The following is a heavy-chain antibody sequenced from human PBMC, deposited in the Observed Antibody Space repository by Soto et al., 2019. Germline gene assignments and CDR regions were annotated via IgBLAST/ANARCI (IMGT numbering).Heavy chain of an antibody. D-gene: IGHD1-1*01. CDR2: IYPGDSDT. J-gene: IGHJ4*02. CDR1: GYTFTNYW. V-gene: IGHV5-51*01. CDR3: ARQGVNGVNWNYNYFDY. Sequence: PGESLKISCEGFGYTFTNYWIGWVRQMPGNGLEWMGIIYPGDSDTRYSPSFLGQATISVDRSIDTAYLQWSSLMASDTAIYYCARQGVNGVNWNYNYFDYWGQGTLVTVSS.